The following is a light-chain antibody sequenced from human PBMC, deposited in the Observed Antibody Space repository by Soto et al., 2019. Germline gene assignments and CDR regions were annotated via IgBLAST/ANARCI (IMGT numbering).Light chain of an antibody. CDR2: EAS. Sequence: DIQLTQSPSLLSASIGDRVTITCRASHDISTFLAWYQQKPGKAPKLLIYEASTLQSGVPSRFXXXGSGTEFTLTISGLLPEDFAAYHCQQLYTLPFTFGQGTRL. J-gene: IGKJ5*01. CDR3: QQLYTLPFT. CDR1: HDISTF. V-gene: IGKV1-9*01.